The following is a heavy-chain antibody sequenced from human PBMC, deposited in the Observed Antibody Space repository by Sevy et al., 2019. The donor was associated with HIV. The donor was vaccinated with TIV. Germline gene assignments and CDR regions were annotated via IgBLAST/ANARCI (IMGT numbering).Heavy chain of an antibody. CDR2: ISGSGGST. Sequence: GGSLRLSCAASGFTFSSYAMSWVRQAPGKGLEWVSTISGSGGSTYYADSVKGRFTISRDNSKNTLYVQMNTLRAEDTAVYYCAKDYRNHLNRVVPAAILDYWGQGTLVTVSS. CDR3: AKDYRNHLNRVVPAAILDY. CDR1: GFTFSSYA. D-gene: IGHD2-2*02. V-gene: IGHV3-23*01. J-gene: IGHJ4*02.